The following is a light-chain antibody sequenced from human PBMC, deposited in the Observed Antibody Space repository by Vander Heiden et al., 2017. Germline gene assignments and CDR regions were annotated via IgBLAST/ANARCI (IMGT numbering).Light chain of an antibody. J-gene: IGKJ1*01. V-gene: IGKV1-8*01. Sequence: AIQMTQSPSSFSASTGDRVTITCRASQGISSYLAWYQQKPGKAPKLLIYAASTLQSGVPSRFSGSGSGTDFTLTISCLQSEDFATYYCQQYYSYQWTFGQGTKVEIK. CDR1: QGISSY. CDR2: AAS. CDR3: QQYYSYQWT.